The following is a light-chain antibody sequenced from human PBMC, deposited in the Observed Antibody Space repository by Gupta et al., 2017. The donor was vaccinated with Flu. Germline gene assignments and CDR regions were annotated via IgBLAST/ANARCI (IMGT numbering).Light chain of an antibody. CDR2: GNN. CDR1: SSNFGAGYD. Sequence: QSVLTQPPSVSGAPGQRLTISCTGSSSNFGAGYDVHWYQQLPGTAPKLLIYGNNNRPSGVPDRFSGSKSGTSASLAITGLQAEDEAHYYCQSDDSSLSGSVFGGGTKRTVL. CDR3: QSDDSSLSGSV. V-gene: IGLV1-40*01. J-gene: IGLJ3*02.